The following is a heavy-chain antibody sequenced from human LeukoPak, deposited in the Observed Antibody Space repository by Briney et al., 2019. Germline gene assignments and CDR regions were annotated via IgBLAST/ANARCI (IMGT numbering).Heavy chain of an antibody. D-gene: IGHD3-22*01. CDR1: AFTFSSYW. Sequence: GGSLRLSCAASAFTFSSYWMTWVRQAPGKGLEWVANIKQDGSEKYYVDSVKGRFTISRDNAKNSLYLQMNSLRAEDTAVYYCARDLHYYDSSGYYESWGQGTLVTVSS. CDR3: ARDLHYYDSSGYYES. V-gene: IGHV3-7*05. CDR2: IKQDGSEK. J-gene: IGHJ5*02.